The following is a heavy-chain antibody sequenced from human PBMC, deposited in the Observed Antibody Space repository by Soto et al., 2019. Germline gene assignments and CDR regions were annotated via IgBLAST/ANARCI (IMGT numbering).Heavy chain of an antibody. CDR1: GGSISSGGYY. V-gene: IGHV4-31*03. J-gene: IGHJ6*02. Sequence: SETLSLTCTVSGGSISSGGYYWRWIRQHPGKGLEWIGYIHYSGITYYNPSLKSRVTISVYTSKNQFSLKLSSVTAADTAVYYCARSVRRNSGSYRDYYGMDVWGQGTTLTVS. CDR3: ARSVRRNSGSYRDYYGMDV. D-gene: IGHD1-26*01. CDR2: IHYSGIT.